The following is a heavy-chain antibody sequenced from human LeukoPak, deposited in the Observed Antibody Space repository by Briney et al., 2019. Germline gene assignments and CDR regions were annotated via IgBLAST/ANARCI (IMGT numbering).Heavy chain of an antibody. CDR3: AKGPSTWDY. Sequence: GGSLRLSCAASGFTFSTYAMSWVRQAPGKGLEWVSAISGSTENTYYADSVEGRFTISRDNSKNTLYLQMNSLRAEDTAVYYCAKGPSTWDYWGQGTLVTVSS. CDR2: ISGSTENT. CDR1: GFTFSTYA. J-gene: IGHJ4*02. V-gene: IGHV3-23*01. D-gene: IGHD2/OR15-2a*01.